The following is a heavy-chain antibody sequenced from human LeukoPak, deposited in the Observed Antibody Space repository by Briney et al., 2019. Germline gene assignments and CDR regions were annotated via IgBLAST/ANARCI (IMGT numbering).Heavy chain of an antibody. CDR1: GFTFSYFY. CDR3: ARDRELRAFDI. V-gene: IGHV3-11*04. D-gene: IGHD2-15*01. CDR2: ISSSGSTI. J-gene: IGHJ3*02. Sequence: GGSLSLSCAASGFTFSYFYMTWIRQAPGKGLEWVSYISSSGSTIYYADSVKGRFTISRDNAKNSLYLQMNSLRAEDTAVYYCARDRELRAFDIWGQGTMVTVSS.